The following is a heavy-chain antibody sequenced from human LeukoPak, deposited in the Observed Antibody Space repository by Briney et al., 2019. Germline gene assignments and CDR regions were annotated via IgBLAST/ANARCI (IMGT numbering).Heavy chain of an antibody. V-gene: IGHV4-30-2*02. CDR2: IYHSGST. D-gene: IGHD2-2*01. Sequence: SETLSLTCTVSGGSISSGGYYWSWIRQPPGKGLEWIGYIYHSGSTYYNPSLKSRVTISVDTSKNQFSLKLSSVTAADTAVYYCARSRVVPAAMNAFDIWGQGTMVTVSS. CDR1: GGSISSGGYY. J-gene: IGHJ3*02. CDR3: ARSRVVPAAMNAFDI.